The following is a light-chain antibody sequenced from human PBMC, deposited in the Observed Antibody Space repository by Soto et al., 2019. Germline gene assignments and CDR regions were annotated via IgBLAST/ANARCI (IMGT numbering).Light chain of an antibody. CDR1: QSISSF. Sequence: DSRMTQSPSSLSASVGDRVTITCRASQSISSFLNWYQQTPGKAPKLLIYAASSLQSEVPSRFSGSRSGTDSTLTISSLQPEDSATYYCQQSYSTRALTFGGGTKVDIK. V-gene: IGKV1-39*01. CDR2: AAS. J-gene: IGKJ4*01. CDR3: QQSYSTRALT.